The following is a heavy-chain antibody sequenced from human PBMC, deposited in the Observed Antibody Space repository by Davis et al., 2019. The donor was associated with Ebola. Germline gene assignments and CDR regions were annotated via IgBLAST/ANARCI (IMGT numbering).Heavy chain of an antibody. V-gene: IGHV3-43*02. CDR2: ISGDGGST. D-gene: IGHD3-3*01. CDR3: AKASYYDFWSGYLGYGMDV. J-gene: IGHJ6*02. Sequence: GESLKISCAASGFTFDDYAMHWVRQAPGKGLEWVSLISGDGGSTYYADSVKGRFTISSDNSKNSLYLQMNSLRTEDTALYYCAKASYYDFWSGYLGYGMDVWGQGTTVTVSS. CDR1: GFTFDDYA.